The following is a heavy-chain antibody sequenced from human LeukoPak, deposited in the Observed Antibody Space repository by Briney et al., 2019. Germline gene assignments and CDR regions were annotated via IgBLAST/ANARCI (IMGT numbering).Heavy chain of an antibody. V-gene: IGHV3-30*18. Sequence: PGRFLRLSCAASGFTFSSYGMHWVRQAPGKGLEWVAVISYDGSNKYYADSVKGRFTISRDNSKNTLYLQMNSLRAEDTAVYYCAKDVSYQLVAGTPYYMDVWGKGTTVTVSS. CDR3: AKDVSYQLVAGTPYYMDV. J-gene: IGHJ6*03. CDR2: ISYDGSNK. CDR1: GFTFSSYG. D-gene: IGHD6-19*01.